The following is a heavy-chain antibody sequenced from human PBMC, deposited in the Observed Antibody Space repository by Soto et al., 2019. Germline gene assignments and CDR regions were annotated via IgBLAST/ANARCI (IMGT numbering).Heavy chain of an antibody. CDR1: GGPISIGGYH. Sequence: SETLSLTCTVSGGPISIGGYHWSWIRQHPGKGLEWIGNIFYSGITYYNPSLKSRVSISVDTSKSQFSLELSSVTAADSAVYYCVRANYTAMVKGFDYWAQGTQVTGSS. J-gene: IGHJ4*02. V-gene: IGHV4-31*03. CDR2: IFYSGIT. D-gene: IGHD5-18*01. CDR3: VRANYTAMVKGFDY.